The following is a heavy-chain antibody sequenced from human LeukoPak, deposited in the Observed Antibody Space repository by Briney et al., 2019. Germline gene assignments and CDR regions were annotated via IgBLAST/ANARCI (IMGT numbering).Heavy chain of an antibody. CDR1: GYTLTELS. D-gene: IGHD6-13*01. Sequence: ASVKVSCKVSGYTLTELSMHWVRQAPGKGLEWMGGFDPEDGETIYAQKFQGRVTITRNTSISTAYMELSSLRSEDTAVYYCARGRDSRTRVNWFDPWGQGTLVTVSS. J-gene: IGHJ5*02. V-gene: IGHV1-24*01. CDR2: FDPEDGET. CDR3: ARGRDSRTRVNWFDP.